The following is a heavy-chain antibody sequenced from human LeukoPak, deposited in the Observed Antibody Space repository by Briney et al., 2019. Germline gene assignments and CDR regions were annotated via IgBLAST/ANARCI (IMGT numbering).Heavy chain of an antibody. CDR1: GFTFSSYS. D-gene: IGHD3-10*01. CDR3: ARRSGYYYYYYMDV. Sequence: GGSLRLSCAASGFTFSSYSMNWVRQAPGKGLEWVSSISSSSSYIYYADSAKGRFTISRDNAKNSLYLQMNSLRAEDTAVYYCARRSGYYYYYYMDVWGKGTTVTVSS. J-gene: IGHJ6*03. CDR2: ISSSSSYI. V-gene: IGHV3-21*01.